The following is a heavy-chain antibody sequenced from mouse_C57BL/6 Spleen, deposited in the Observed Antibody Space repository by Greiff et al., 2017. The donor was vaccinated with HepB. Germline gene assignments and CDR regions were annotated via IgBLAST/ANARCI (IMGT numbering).Heavy chain of an antibody. D-gene: IGHD2-3*01. CDR1: GYTFTSYW. J-gene: IGHJ2*01. V-gene: IGHV1-52*01. Sequence: QVQLQQPGAELVRPGSSVKLSCKASGYTFTSYWMHWVKRRPIQGLEWIGNIDPSDSETHYNQKFKDKATLTVDKSSSTAYMQLSSLTSEDSAVYYCARDGYYLRGYFDYWGQGTTLTVSS. CDR3: ARDGYYLRGYFDY. CDR2: IDPSDSET.